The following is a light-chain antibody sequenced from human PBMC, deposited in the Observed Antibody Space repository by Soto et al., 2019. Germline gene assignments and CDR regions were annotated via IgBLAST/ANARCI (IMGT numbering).Light chain of an antibody. V-gene: IGKV1-6*02. CDR3: LQDYNYPPA. Sequence: IQLTQSPSTLSASVGDGVTITCRASQGISNDLGWYQQKPGKAPKLLIYAASSLPSGVPSRVSGSGSGTDFTLTISSLQPEDCATYYCLQDYNYPPAFCQGTKVDIK. CDR1: QGISND. J-gene: IGKJ1*01. CDR2: AAS.